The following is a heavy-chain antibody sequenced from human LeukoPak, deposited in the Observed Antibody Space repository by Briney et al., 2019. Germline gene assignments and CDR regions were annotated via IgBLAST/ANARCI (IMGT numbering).Heavy chain of an antibody. J-gene: IGHJ4*02. CDR1: GGSISSGDYY. CDR3: ASGDIDGLRCDY. CDR2: IYYSGST. Sequence: PSQTLSLTCTVSGGSISSGDYYWSWIRQPPGKGLEWIGYIYYSGSTYYNPSLKSRVTISVDTSKNQFSLKLSSVTAADTAVYYCASGDIDGLRCDYWGQGTLVTVSS. V-gene: IGHV4-30-4*08. D-gene: IGHD2-15*01.